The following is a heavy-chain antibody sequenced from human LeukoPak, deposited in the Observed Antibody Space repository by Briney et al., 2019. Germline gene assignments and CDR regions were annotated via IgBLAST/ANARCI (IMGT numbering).Heavy chain of an antibody. CDR2: IYYSGST. V-gene: IGHV4-39*01. CDR3: ARQRIFDFWSGYYEKNWFDP. J-gene: IGHJ5*02. Sequence: KPSETLSLTCTVSGGSISSYNWGWIRQPPGKGLEWIGSIYYSGSTYYNPSLKNRVTISVDTSKNQFSLKLSSVTAADTAVYYCARQRIFDFWSGYYEKNWFDPWGQGTLVTVSS. CDR1: GGSISSYN. D-gene: IGHD3-3*01.